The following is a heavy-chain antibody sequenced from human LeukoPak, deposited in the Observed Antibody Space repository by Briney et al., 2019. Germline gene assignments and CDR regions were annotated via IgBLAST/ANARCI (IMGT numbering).Heavy chain of an antibody. D-gene: IGHD3-10*01. Sequence: GGSLRLSCAASGFTFSSYSMNWVRQAPGKGLEWVSSISSSSSYIYYADSVKGRFTISRDNAKNSLYLQMNSLRAEDTAVYYCARAGGWFGDYAFDIWGQGTMVTVSP. CDR1: GFTFSSYS. CDR2: ISSSSSYI. CDR3: ARAGGWFGDYAFDI. V-gene: IGHV3-21*01. J-gene: IGHJ3*02.